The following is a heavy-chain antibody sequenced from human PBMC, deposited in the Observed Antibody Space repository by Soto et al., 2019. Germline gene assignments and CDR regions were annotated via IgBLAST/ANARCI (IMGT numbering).Heavy chain of an antibody. J-gene: IGHJ4*02. CDR3: ARAGWFAEGYFDF. Sequence: ASVKVSCKASGFTFVMYAMHWVRQAPGQGLEWMAWINAGNGHTTYSQKFQGRVTITRDTSARTVYMELRSLRFEDTATYYCARAGWFAEGYFDFWGQGTPVTVSS. CDR1: GFTFVMYA. CDR2: INAGNGHT. D-gene: IGHD3-10*01. V-gene: IGHV1-3*01.